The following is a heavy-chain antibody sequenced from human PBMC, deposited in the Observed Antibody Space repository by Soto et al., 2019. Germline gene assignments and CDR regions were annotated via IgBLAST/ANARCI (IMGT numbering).Heavy chain of an antibody. V-gene: IGHV3-53*01. D-gene: IGHD4-17*01. CDR3: ARVDYGDYGWYFDL. J-gene: IGHJ2*01. Sequence: EVQLVESGGNLIQPGGSLRLSCAASGVTVTNKYMTWVRQAPGKGLEWVSLIYSGGATSYADSVKGRFTISRDNSKDILYLQVNSLRAEDTAVYYCARVDYGDYGWYFDLWGRGPLVTVSS. CDR1: GVTVTNKY. CDR2: IYSGGAT.